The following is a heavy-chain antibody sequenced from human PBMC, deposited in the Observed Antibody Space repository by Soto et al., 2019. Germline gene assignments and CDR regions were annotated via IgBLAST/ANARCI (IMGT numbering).Heavy chain of an antibody. D-gene: IGHD3-22*01. J-gene: IGHJ4*02. CDR3: ARANYYDSTGYYDY. Sequence: PSETLSLTCTVSGGSISNGAYYWSWIRQHPGKGLEWIGYIYYSGSVYYNPSLKSRVTISVDTSKKQFSLKLNSVTAADTAVYYCARANYYDSTGYYDYWGQGTLVTVSS. V-gene: IGHV4-31*03. CDR1: GGSISNGAYY. CDR2: IYYSGSV.